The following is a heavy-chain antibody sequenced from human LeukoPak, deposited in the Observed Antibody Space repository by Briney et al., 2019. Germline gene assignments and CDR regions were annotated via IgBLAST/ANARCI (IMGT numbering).Heavy chain of an antibody. J-gene: IGHJ3*01. D-gene: IGHD3-10*01. V-gene: IGHV3-30-3*01. CDR1: GFSFSTSS. Sequence: PGGSLRLSCAASGFSFSTSSMHWVRQAPGRGLEWVGFISFDGGDHYYGDSVKGRVTISRDNSRNTLYLQMSSLRVEDTSIYYCAREWFGEFFWGQGTMVIVSS. CDR3: AREWFGEFF. CDR2: ISFDGGDH.